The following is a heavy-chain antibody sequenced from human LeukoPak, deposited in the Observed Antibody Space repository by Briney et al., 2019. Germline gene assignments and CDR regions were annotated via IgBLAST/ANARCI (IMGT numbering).Heavy chain of an antibody. CDR3: AVNYYDTTLSFAFDI. CDR2: VSTYNANT. D-gene: IGHD3-22*01. CDR1: GYSFGAYG. V-gene: IGHV1-18*01. Sequence: GSAKVSCKASGYSFGAYGISWVRQAPGQGLEWMGWVSTYNANTDYADNFQGRLTMTADTSTSTAYMDLRSLRSDDTAVYYCAVNYYDTTLSFAFDIWGQGTMLTVSS. J-gene: IGHJ3*02.